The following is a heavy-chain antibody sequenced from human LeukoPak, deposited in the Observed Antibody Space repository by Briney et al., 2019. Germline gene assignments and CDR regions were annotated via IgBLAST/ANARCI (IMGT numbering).Heavy chain of an antibody. D-gene: IGHD5-18*01. Sequence: GASVKASCKASGGTFSSYAISWVRQAPGQGLEWMGRIIPILGIANYAQKFQGRVTITADKSTSKAYMELSTLRSEATGVYYCARVLGYSYGYRYWGQGTLVTVSS. CDR1: GGTFSSYA. CDR3: ARVLGYSYGYRY. CDR2: IIPILGIA. V-gene: IGHV1-69*04. J-gene: IGHJ4*02.